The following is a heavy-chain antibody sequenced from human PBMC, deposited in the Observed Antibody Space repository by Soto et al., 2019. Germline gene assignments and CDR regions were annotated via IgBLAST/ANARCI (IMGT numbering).Heavy chain of an antibody. V-gene: IGHV3-48*02. D-gene: IGHD3-22*01. CDR2: ISSSSSTI. J-gene: IGHJ4*02. Sequence: EVQLVESGGGLVQPGGSVRLSCAASGFTFSNYIMNCVRQAPGKGLEWVSYISSSSSTIYYADSVKGRYTITRDNAKKSLNLQLNILRDDSKAGYYCESHAEGYLDSSGSQPDYWGKGTLVTVSS. CDR1: GFTFSNYI. CDR3: ESHAEGYLDSSGSQPDY.